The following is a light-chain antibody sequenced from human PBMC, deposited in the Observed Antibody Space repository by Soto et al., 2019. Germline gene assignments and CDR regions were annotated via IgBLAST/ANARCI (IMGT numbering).Light chain of an antibody. Sequence: DIQLTQSASSLSASVGDRVTITCQASQVITNYLNWYQQKPGKAPKLLIYDISTLEIGVPSRFSGSGSGTDFTFTISGLQLEDIATYFCQQYENLPYTFGQGTKLEI. CDR1: QVITNY. J-gene: IGKJ2*01. CDR2: DIS. CDR3: QQYENLPYT. V-gene: IGKV1-33*01.